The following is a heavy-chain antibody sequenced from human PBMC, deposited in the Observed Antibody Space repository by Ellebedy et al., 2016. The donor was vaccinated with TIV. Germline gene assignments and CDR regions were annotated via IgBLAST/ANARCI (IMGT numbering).Heavy chain of an antibody. CDR1: GYTFTGYY. CDR3: AAFPYISSSSAY. D-gene: IGHD6-6*01. CDR2: VYPKNGDT. J-gene: IGHJ4*02. V-gene: IGHV1-2*02. Sequence: ASVKVSCKASGYTFTGYYMHWVRQAPGQGLEWMGWVYPKNGDTTYAQKFQDRVTMTRDTYTSTVYMEVNSLRIDDTAVYYCAAFPYISSSSAYWGQGALVTVSS.